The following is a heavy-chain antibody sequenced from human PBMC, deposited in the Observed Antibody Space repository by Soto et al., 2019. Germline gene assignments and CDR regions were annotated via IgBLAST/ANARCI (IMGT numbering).Heavy chain of an antibody. Sequence: SETLSLTCTVSGGSISSGGYYWSWIRQHPGKGLEWIGYIYYSGSTYYNPSLKSRVTISVDTSKNQFSLKLSSVTAADTAVYYCARINNPDYYYYGMDVWGQGTTVTVSS. CDR1: GGSISSGGYY. D-gene: IGHD1-1*01. J-gene: IGHJ6*02. V-gene: IGHV4-31*03. CDR3: ARINNPDYYYYGMDV. CDR2: IYYSGST.